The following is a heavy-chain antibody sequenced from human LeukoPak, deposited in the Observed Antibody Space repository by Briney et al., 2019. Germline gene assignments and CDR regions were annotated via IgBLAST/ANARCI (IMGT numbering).Heavy chain of an antibody. D-gene: IGHD2-2*01. Sequence: PGRSLRLSCAASGFTFSSYAMHWVRQAPGKGLEWVAVISYDGSNKYYADSVKGRFTISRDNSKNTLYLQMNSLRAGDTAVYYCAREDIVIVPAPRPYYYYGMDVWGQGTTVTVSS. CDR1: GFTFSSYA. V-gene: IGHV3-30-3*01. CDR2: ISYDGSNK. J-gene: IGHJ6*02. CDR3: AREDIVIVPAPRPYYYYGMDV.